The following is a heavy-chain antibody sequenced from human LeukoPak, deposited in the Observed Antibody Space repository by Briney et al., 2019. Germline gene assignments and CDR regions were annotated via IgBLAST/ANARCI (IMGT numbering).Heavy chain of an antibody. J-gene: IGHJ4*02. CDR3: ARDPGGYSSSWYFDY. V-gene: IGHV4-4*07. Sequence: PSETLSLTCTVPGGSISSYYWSWIRQPAGKGLEWIGRIYTSGSTNYNPSLKSRVTMSVDTSKNQFSLKLSSVTAADTAVYYCARDPGGYSSSWYFDYWGQGTLVTVSS. CDR2: IYTSGST. D-gene: IGHD6-13*01. CDR1: GGSISSYY.